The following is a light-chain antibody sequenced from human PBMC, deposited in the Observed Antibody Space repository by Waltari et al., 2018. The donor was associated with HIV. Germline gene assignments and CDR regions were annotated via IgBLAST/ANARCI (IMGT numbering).Light chain of an antibody. J-gene: IGLJ3*02. CDR3: SSYTSSSTLWV. CDR2: DVS. Sequence: QSALTQPASVSGSPGQSITISCTGTSSDVGGYNYVSWYQQHPGKAPKRMIFDVSNRPSGVSKRFAGSKSGNTASLTISGLQAEDEADYYCSSYTSSSTLWVVGGGTKLTVL. V-gene: IGLV2-14*03. CDR1: SSDVGGYNY.